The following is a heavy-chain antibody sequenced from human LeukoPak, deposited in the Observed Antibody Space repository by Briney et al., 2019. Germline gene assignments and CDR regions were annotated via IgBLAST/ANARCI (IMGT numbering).Heavy chain of an antibody. D-gene: IGHD1-26*01. V-gene: IGHV1-2*02. J-gene: IGHJ4*02. CDR2: INPNSGGA. CDR3: ARPVRIVGGTFGY. Sequence: GASVKVSCKASGYTFTGYYMHWVRQAPGQGLEWMGWINPNSGGANYAQKFQGRVTMTRDTSISTAYMELSRLRSDDTAVYYCARPVRIVGGTFGYWGQGTLVTVSS. CDR1: GYTFTGYY.